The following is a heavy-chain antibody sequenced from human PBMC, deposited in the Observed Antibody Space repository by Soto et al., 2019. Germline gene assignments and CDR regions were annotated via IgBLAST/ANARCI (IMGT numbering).Heavy chain of an antibody. CDR2: IYYSGST. D-gene: IGHD6-6*01. CDR3: ARVGGVAARTFDY. CDR1: GGSINDFY. J-gene: IGHJ4*02. Sequence: PSETLSLTCFVSGGSINDFYWSWIRQPPGKGLEWIGYIYYSGSTDYNPSLKGRVTISVDTSKNQFSLKLRSVTAADTAVYYCARVGGVAARTFDYRGKGTLVTVSS. V-gene: IGHV4-59*01.